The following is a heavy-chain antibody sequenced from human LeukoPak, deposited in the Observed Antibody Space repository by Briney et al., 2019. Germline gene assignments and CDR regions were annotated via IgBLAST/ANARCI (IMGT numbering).Heavy chain of an antibody. Sequence: SQTLSLTCTVSGDSITSGSYYWAWIRQHPGKGLEWIGYIYYTGGTHYNPSLKSRLTISVDTSENHFSLKLSSVTAADTAIYFCARAPGAFDIWGQGTTVTVSS. V-gene: IGHV4-31*03. CDR1: GDSITSGSYY. CDR3: ARAPGAFDI. CDR2: IYYTGGT. J-gene: IGHJ3*02.